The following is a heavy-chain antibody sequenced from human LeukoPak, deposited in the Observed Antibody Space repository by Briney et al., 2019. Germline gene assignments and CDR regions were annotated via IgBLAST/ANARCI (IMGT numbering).Heavy chain of an antibody. V-gene: IGHV1-2*02. J-gene: IGHJ6*03. CDR2: INPNSGGT. CDR3: ARVAGMTYYMDV. Sequence: ASVKVSCKASGYTFIGYYIHWVRQAPGQGLEWMGWINPNSGGTNYAQKFQGRVTMTRDTSISTAYMELSRLRSDDTAVYYCARVAGMTYYMDVWGKGTTVTVSS. CDR1: GYTFIGYY.